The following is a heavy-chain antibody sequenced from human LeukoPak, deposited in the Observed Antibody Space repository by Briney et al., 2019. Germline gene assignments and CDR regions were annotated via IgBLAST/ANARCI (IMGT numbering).Heavy chain of an antibody. D-gene: IGHD2-15*01. V-gene: IGHV3-13*04. CDR2: IGTAGDT. Sequence: GGSLRLSCAASGFTFSNYDMHWVRQGTGKGLEWVSAIGTAGDTYYPGSVKGRFTISRENAKNSLYLQMNSLKAEDTAVYYCTRQECSGGSCSYVDYWGQGTLVTVSS. CDR1: GFTFSNYD. CDR3: TRQECSGGSCSYVDY. J-gene: IGHJ4*02.